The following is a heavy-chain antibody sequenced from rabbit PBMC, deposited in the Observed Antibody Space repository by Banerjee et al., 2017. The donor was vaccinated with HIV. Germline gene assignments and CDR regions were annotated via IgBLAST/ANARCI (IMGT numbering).Heavy chain of an antibody. V-gene: IGHV1S47*01. J-gene: IGHJ4*01. Sequence: QQQLVESGGGLVKPGASLTLTCKASGFDFSSNAINWVRQAPGKGLEWIAYIDNENGTTYYASWAKGRFTISKTSSTTVTLQMTSLTAADTATYFCARRFALWGPGTLVTVS. CDR3: ARRFAL. CDR1: GFDFSSNA. CDR2: IDNENGTT.